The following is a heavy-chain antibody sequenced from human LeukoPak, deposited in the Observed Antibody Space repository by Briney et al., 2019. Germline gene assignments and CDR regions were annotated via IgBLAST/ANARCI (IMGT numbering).Heavy chain of an antibody. J-gene: IGHJ5*02. V-gene: IGHV4-4*07. Sequence: SETLSLTCTVSGGSISSYYWSWIRQPAGKGLEWIGRIYTSGSTNYNPSLKSRVTMSVDTSKNQFSLKLSSVTAADTAVYYCAREPYSSSWNDWFDPWGQGTLVTVSS. CDR3: AREPYSSSWNDWFDP. CDR2: IYTSGST. CDR1: GGSISSYY. D-gene: IGHD6-13*01.